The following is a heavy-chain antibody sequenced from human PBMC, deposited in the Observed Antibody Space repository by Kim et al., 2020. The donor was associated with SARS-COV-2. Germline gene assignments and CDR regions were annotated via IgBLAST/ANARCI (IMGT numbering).Heavy chain of an antibody. J-gene: IGHJ4*02. Sequence: FTISRDNAKNSLYLQMNSLRAEDTAVYYCARDRQDYIWGSYRPIGPPIDYWGQGTLVTVSS. V-gene: IGHV3-11*06. CDR3: ARDRQDYIWGSYRPIGPPIDY. D-gene: IGHD3-16*02.